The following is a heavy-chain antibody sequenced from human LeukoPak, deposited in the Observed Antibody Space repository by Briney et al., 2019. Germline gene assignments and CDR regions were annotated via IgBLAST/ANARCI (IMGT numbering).Heavy chain of an antibody. V-gene: IGHV4-34*01. CDR2: INHSGST. CDR3: ARERRQKYSSSWYPRVDAFDI. CDR1: GGSFSGYY. J-gene: IGHJ3*02. Sequence: SETLSLTCAVYGGSFSGYYWSWIRQPPGKGLEWIGEINHSGSTNYNLSLKSRVTISVDTSKNQFSLKLSSVTAADTAVYYCARERRQKYSSSWYPRVDAFDIWGQGTMVTVSS. D-gene: IGHD6-13*01.